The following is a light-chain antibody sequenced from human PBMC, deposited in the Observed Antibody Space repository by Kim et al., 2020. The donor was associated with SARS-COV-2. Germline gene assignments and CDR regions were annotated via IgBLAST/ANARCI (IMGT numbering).Light chain of an antibody. CDR2: GAS. Sequence: LSPGESASLSCRASQSVSSNYLAWYQQNPGQAPRLLIYGASSRATDIPDRFTGSGSGTDFTLTISRLEPEDFAVYYCQQYGSSFTFGPGTKVDIK. J-gene: IGKJ3*01. CDR1: QSVSSNY. V-gene: IGKV3-20*01. CDR3: QQYGSSFT.